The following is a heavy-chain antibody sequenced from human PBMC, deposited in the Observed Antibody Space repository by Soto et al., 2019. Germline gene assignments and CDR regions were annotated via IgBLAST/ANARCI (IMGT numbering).Heavy chain of an antibody. CDR2: ISGSGGST. CDR1: RFTFISYA. CDR3: AKYPATMIVVGAFDS. Sequence: GCMGISSAASRFTFISYAMSWVRKAPGKGLEWVSAISGSGGSTYYADSVKGRFTISRDNSKNTLYLQMNSLRAEDTAVYYCAKYPATMIVVGAFDSWGQGTMVTVSS. J-gene: IGHJ3*02. D-gene: IGHD3-22*01. V-gene: IGHV3-23*01.